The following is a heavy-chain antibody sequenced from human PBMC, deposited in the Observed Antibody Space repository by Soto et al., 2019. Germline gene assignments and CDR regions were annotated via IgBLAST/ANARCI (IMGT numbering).Heavy chain of an antibody. CDR1: GYTLTSYA. J-gene: IGHJ3*02. Sequence: ASVKVSCKASGYTLTSYAMRWVRQAPGQRLEWMGWINAGNGNTKYSQKFQGRVTITRDTSASTAYMELSSLRSEDTAVYYCASPVQLERRPLYAFDIWGQGTMVTVSS. CDR3: ASPVQLERRPLYAFDI. D-gene: IGHD1-1*01. CDR2: INAGNGNT. V-gene: IGHV1-3*01.